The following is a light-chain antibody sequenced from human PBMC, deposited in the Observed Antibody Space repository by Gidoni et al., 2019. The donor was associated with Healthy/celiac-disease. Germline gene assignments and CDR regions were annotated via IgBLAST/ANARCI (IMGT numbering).Light chain of an antibody. CDR3: QQRSNWPYT. Sequence: IVLTQSPATLSLSPGERATLSCRDSQSVSSYLAWYQQKPGQAPRLLIYDASNRATGIPARFSGSGSGTDFTLTISSLEPEDVAVYYCQQRSNWPYTFGQGTKLEIK. CDR2: DAS. V-gene: IGKV3-11*01. CDR1: QSVSSY. J-gene: IGKJ2*01.